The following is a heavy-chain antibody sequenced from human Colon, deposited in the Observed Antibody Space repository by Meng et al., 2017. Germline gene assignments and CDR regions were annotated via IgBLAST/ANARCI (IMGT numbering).Heavy chain of an antibody. CDR2: MSPSSGNT. V-gene: IGHV1-8*01. CDR3: ARTATR. J-gene: IGHJ4*02. Sequence: QVQMVQSWAEVKKPGASVKVPCKASGYTFTSYEINWMRQAPGQGFEWMGWMSPSSGNTGYAQKFQGRVTMTRNISITTAYMELSSLRFDDTGVYYCARTATRWGQGTLVTVSS. CDR1: GYTFTSYE.